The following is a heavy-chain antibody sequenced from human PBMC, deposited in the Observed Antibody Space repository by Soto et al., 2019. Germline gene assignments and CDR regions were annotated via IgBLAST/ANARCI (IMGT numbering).Heavy chain of an antibody. V-gene: IGHV3-48*01. Sequence: GSLRLSCAASGFTFSSYSMNWVRQAPGKGLEWVSYISSSSSTIYYADSVKGRFTISRDNAKNSLYLQMNSLRAEDTAVYYCARGAAYYYDSSGYSDAFDIWGQGTMVTVSS. CDR2: ISSSSSTI. CDR3: ARGAAYYYDSSGYSDAFDI. J-gene: IGHJ3*02. D-gene: IGHD3-22*01. CDR1: GFTFSSYS.